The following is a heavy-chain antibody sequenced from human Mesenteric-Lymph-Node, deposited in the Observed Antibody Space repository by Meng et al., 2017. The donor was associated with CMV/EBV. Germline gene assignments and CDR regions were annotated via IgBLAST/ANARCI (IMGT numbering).Heavy chain of an antibody. J-gene: IGHJ4*02. Sequence: GESLKISCAASGFTFSSYTMSWVRQAPGKGLEWVAVISYDGSNKYYADSVKGRFTISRDNSKNTLYLQMNSLRAEDTAVYYCARQVDYWGQGTLVTVSS. CDR2: ISYDGSNK. CDR1: GFTFSSYT. V-gene: IGHV3-30-3*01. CDR3: ARQVDY.